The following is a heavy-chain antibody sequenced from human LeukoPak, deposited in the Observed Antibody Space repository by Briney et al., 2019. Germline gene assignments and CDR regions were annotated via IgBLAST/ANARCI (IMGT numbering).Heavy chain of an antibody. CDR3: ATEQWLVSRNWFDP. CDR1: GYTFTSYD. D-gene: IGHD6-19*01. CDR2: MNPNSGNT. Sequence: ASVKVSCKASGYTFTSYDINWVRQATGQGLEWMGWMNPNSGNTGYAQKFQGRVTMTRNTSISTAYMGLSSLRSEDTAVYYCATEQWLVSRNWFDPWGQGTLVTVSS. J-gene: IGHJ5*02. V-gene: IGHV1-8*01.